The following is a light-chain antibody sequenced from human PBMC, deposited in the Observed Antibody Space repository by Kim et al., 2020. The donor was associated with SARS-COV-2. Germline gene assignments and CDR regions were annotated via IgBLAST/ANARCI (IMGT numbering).Light chain of an antibody. CDR1: TGTVNSGHY. CDR2: DTN. Sequence: PGGAGTLTCESSTGTVNSGHYPYWFQQRAGQTPRTLIYDTNYKHSWTPARFSGSLLGGKAALTLSGAQPDDEADYYCVLSSGGVRVFGGGTQLTVL. J-gene: IGLJ3*02. CDR3: VLSSGGVRV. V-gene: IGLV7-46*01.